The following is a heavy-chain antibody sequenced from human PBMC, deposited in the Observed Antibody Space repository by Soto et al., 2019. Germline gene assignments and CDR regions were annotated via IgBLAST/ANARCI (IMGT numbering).Heavy chain of an antibody. V-gene: IGHV4-30-4*01. Sequence: SETLSLTCTVSGGSISSGDYYWSWIRQPPGKGLEWIGYIYYSGSTYYNPSLKSRVTISVDTSKNQFSLKLSSVTAADTAVYYCARVRLRFLEWSNPTNWFDPWGQGTLVTVSS. D-gene: IGHD3-3*01. CDR3: ARVRLRFLEWSNPTNWFDP. CDR2: IYYSGST. CDR1: GGSISSGDYY. J-gene: IGHJ5*02.